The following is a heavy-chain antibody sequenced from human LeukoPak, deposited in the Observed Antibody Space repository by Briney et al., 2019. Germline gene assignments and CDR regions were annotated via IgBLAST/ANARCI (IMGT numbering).Heavy chain of an antibody. V-gene: IGHV3-30*02. CDR2: IRYDGSNK. J-gene: IGHJ4*02. Sequence: GGSLRLSCAASGFTFSSYGMHWVRQAPGKGLEWVAFIRYDGSNKYYADSVKGRFTISRDNSKNTLYLQMNSLRAEDTAVYYCAKVMGTARPDQWPIDYWGQGTLVTVSS. CDR1: GFTFSSYG. D-gene: IGHD6-6*01. CDR3: AKVMGTARPDQWPIDY.